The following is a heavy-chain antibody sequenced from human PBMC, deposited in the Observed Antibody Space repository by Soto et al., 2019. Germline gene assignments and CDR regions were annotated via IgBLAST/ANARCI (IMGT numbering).Heavy chain of an antibody. CDR1: GLTFNNAW. CDR2: IKSKTDGGTI. V-gene: IGHV3-15*07. Sequence: EVHLVESGGGLVKPGGSLRLSCAASGLTFNNAWMHWVRQAPGKGLEWVGRIKSKTDGGTIDYAATVKGRFSITRDYSKNTLYLQINSMKTEDTAIYYCTTDDCSGGSCYHAFFICGQGTVVTVSS. CDR3: TTDDCSGGSCYHAFFI. J-gene: IGHJ3*02. D-gene: IGHD2-15*01.